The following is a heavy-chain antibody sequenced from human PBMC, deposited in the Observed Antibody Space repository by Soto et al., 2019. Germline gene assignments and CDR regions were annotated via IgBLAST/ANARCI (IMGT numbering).Heavy chain of an antibody. J-gene: IGHJ4*02. D-gene: IGHD2-15*01. CDR2: ISYDGSNK. Sequence: QVQLVESGGGVVQPGRSLRLSCAASGFTFSSYAMHWVRQAPGKGLEWVAVISYDGSNKYYADSVKGRFTISRDNSKNTLYLQMNSLRAEDTAVYYCARDAPSGGNPPNWGQGTLVTVSS. CDR1: GFTFSSYA. CDR3: ARDAPSGGNPPN. V-gene: IGHV3-30-3*01.